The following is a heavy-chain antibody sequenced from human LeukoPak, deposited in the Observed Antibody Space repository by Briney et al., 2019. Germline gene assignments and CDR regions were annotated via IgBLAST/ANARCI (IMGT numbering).Heavy chain of an antibody. CDR2: IYTSGST. CDR1: GGSISSGSYY. V-gene: IGHV4-61*02. D-gene: IGHD1-7*01. Sequence: KSSETLSLTCTVSGGSISSGSYYWSWVRQPAGKGLEWIGRIYTSGSTNYNPSLKSRVTISVDTSKNQFSLKLSSVTAADTAVYYCARDRNYPPSNWFDPWGQGTLVTVSS. J-gene: IGHJ5*02. CDR3: ARDRNYPPSNWFDP.